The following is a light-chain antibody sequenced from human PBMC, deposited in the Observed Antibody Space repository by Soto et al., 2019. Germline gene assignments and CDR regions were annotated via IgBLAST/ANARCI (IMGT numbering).Light chain of an antibody. CDR3: QRRSNWSTT. V-gene: IGKV3-11*01. CDR1: QSVSSY. CDR2: GAS. Sequence: EIVLTQSPATLSLSPGERATLSCRASQSVSSYLAWYQQKPGQPPRLLIYGASNRATGIPARFSGSGSGTDFTLTISSLEPEDFAVYYCQRRSNWSTTFGQGTKVDIK. J-gene: IGKJ1*01.